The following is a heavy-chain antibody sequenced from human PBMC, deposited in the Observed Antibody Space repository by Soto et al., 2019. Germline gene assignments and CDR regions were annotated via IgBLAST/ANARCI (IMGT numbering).Heavy chain of an antibody. J-gene: IGHJ5*02. CDR2: IYPSDSDT. CDR1: GYTFTNDW. CDR3: ARTHIVATPRDWFDP. Sequence: PGESLKISCKASGYTFTNDWIGWVRQMPGKGLEWMGIIYPSDSDTRYNPSFQGQVTISVDKSISTAYLQWSSLKASDTAMYYCARTHIVATPRDWFDPWGQGTLVTVFS. V-gene: IGHV5-51*01. D-gene: IGHD5-12*01.